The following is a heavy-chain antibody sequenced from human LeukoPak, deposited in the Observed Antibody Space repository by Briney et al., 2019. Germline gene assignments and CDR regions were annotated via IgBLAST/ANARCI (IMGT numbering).Heavy chain of an antibody. J-gene: IGHJ4*02. CDR1: GFTFTSYG. CDR2: VSYDGTSI. V-gene: IGHV3-30*03. D-gene: IGHD3/OR15-3a*01. Sequence: GGSLRLSCAASGFTFTSYGMHWVRQAPGKGLEWVAVVSYDGTSIYYADSVKGRFTISRDNAKNSLYLQMNSLTAEDTAVYYCARAKDDFCDYWGQGTLVTVSS. CDR3: ARAKDDFCDY.